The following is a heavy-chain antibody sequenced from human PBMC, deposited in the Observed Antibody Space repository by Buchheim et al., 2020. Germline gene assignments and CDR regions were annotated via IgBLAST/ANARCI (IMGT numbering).Heavy chain of an antibody. CDR2: INHSGNT. CDR1: GGSFSGYY. Sequence: QVQLQQWGAGLLKPSETLSLTCAVYGGSFSGYYWTWIRQPPGKGLEWIGEINHSGNTNYNSSLKSRVAISVDTSKNQFSLKLSSVTAADTAVYYCASIGYSGRAAWGQGTL. J-gene: IGHJ5*02. CDR3: ASIGYSGRAA. D-gene: IGHD5-12*01. V-gene: IGHV4-34*01.